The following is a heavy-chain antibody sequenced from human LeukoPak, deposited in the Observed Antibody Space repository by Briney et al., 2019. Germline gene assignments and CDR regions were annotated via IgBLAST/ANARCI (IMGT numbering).Heavy chain of an antibody. D-gene: IGHD2-15*01. CDR1: GFTFSIYS. Sequence: GGSLRLSCAASGFTFSIYSMDWVRQTPGKGLEWISYISHEGGTTYYADSVKGRFTISRDNAKNSLWLQMNSLRADDTAVYYCARTPGYCTGGSCYRYFQNWGKGTLVTVSS. CDR3: ARTPGYCTGGSCYRYFQN. CDR2: ISHEGGTT. J-gene: IGHJ1*01. V-gene: IGHV3-48*01.